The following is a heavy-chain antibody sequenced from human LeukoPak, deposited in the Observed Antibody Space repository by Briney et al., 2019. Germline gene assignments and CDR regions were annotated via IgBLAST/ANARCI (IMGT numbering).Heavy chain of an antibody. D-gene: IGHD3-22*01. CDR1: GFNFSTHS. J-gene: IGHJ4*02. CDR3: ARLVKYDY. CDR2: ISNTGATI. V-gene: IGHV3-48*02. Sequence: PGGSLRLSCAASGFNFSTHSMNWVRLAPGKGLEWVSYISNTGATIYYADSVKGRFTISRDNGKNSLYLQMNSLRDEDTAVYYCARLVKYDYWGQGTLVTVSS.